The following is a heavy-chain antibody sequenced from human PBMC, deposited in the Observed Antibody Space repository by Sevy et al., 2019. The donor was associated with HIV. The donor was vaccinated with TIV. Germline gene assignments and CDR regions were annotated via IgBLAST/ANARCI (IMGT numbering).Heavy chain of an antibody. CDR2: INWNGGST. CDR3: AKYSSGWPPYFDY. CDR1: GFTFDDYG. Sequence: GGSLRLSCAASGFTFDDYGMSWVRQPPGKGLEWVSGINWNGGSTGYADSVKGRFTISRDNAKNSLYLQMNSLRAEDTALYYCAKYSSGWPPYFDYWGQGTLVTVSS. J-gene: IGHJ4*02. V-gene: IGHV3-20*04. D-gene: IGHD6-19*01.